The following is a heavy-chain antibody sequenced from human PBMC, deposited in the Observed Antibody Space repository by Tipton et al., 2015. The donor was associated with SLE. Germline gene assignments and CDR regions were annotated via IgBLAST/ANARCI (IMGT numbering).Heavy chain of an antibody. Sequence: QSGPGVKRPGASVRVSCKASGYTFSRYGVTWVRQAPGQGPEWMGWISAENGKTDYAEKFQDRVTLTTDTSTSTAYMDVWSLRSDDTAVYYCARGGGSYLMDFWGQGTLVTVSS. V-gene: IGHV1-18*01. J-gene: IGHJ4*02. CDR2: ISAENGKT. CDR3: ARGGGSYLMDF. CDR1: GYTFSRYG. D-gene: IGHD1-26*01.